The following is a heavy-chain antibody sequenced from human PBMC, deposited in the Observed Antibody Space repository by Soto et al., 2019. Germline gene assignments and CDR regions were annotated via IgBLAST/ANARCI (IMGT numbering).Heavy chain of an antibody. CDR2: INPSGGST. Sequence: ASVKVSCKASGYTFTSYYMHWVRQAPGQGLEWMGIINPSGGSTSYAQKFQGRVTMTRDTSTSTVYMELSSLRSEDTAVYYCARANVDTAMALEVYYFDYWGQGTLVTVSS. V-gene: IGHV1-46*01. CDR3: ARANVDTAMALEVYYFDY. D-gene: IGHD5-18*01. J-gene: IGHJ4*02. CDR1: GYTFTSYY.